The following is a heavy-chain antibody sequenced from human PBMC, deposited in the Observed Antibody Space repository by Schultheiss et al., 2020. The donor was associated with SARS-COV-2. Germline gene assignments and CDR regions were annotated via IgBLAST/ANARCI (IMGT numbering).Heavy chain of an antibody. D-gene: IGHD3-10*01. CDR3: YLRGVISDFYGMDV. CDR1: GFTFSSFS. CDR2: IYSGGRT. J-gene: IGHJ6*02. Sequence: GGSLRLSCAASGFTFSSFSMNWVRQAPGKGLEWVSVIYSGGRTYYADSVKGRFTISRDNSKNTLYLQMNSLRAEDTAVYYCYLRGVISDFYGMDVWGQGTTVTVSS. V-gene: IGHV3-23*03.